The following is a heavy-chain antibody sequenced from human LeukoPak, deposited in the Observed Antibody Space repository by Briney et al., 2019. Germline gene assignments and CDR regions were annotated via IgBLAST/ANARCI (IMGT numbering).Heavy chain of an antibody. V-gene: IGHV4-4*07. D-gene: IGHD6-13*01. CDR3: ARFSSSWFFDY. CDR2: IYTSGST. CDR1: GGSISSHY. J-gene: IGHJ4*02. Sequence: SSETLSLTCTVSGGSISSHYWSWIRQPAGKGLEWIGRIYTSGSTNYNPSLKSRVTMSVDTSKNQFSLKLSSVTAADTAVYYCARFSSSWFFDYWGQGTLVTVSS.